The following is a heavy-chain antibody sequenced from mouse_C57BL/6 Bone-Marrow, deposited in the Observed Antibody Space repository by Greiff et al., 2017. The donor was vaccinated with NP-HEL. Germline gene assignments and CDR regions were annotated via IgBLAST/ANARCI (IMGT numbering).Heavy chain of an antibody. V-gene: IGHV1-69*01. J-gene: IGHJ2*01. D-gene: IGHD2-1*01. CDR2: IDPSDSYT. CDR3: ARVGNYYYFDY. CDR1: GYTFTSYW. Sequence: QVQLQQPGAELVMPGASVKLSCKASGYTFTSYWMHWVKQRPGQGLEWIGEIDPSDSYTNYNQKFKGKSTLTVDKSSSTAYMQLSSLTSEDSAVYYCARVGNYYYFDYWGQGTTLTVSS.